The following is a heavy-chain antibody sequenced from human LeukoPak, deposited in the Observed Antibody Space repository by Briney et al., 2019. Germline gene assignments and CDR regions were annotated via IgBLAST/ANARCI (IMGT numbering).Heavy chain of an antibody. V-gene: IGHV4-39*07. CDR3: ARSPLRLGELSPPNWFDP. D-gene: IGHD3-16*02. J-gene: IGHJ5*02. CDR2: IYYSGST. CDR1: GGSISSSSYY. Sequence: PSETLSLTCTVSGGSISSSSYYWGWIRQPPGKGLEWIGSIYYSGSTYYNPTLKSRVTISVDTSKNQFSLKLSSVTAADTAVYYCARSPLRLGELSPPNWFDPWGQGTLVTVSS.